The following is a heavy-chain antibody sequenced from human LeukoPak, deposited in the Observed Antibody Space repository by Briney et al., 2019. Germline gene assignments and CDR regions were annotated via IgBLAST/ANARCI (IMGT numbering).Heavy chain of an antibody. CDR2: ISGNGGST. V-gene: IGHV3-23*01. Sequence: GGSLRLSCADYGLTFSSYAMSWVRQAPGKGLEWISAISGNGGSTYYADSVRGRFTISRDNSKNTVHLQLNSLRAADTAVYYCVKDLWPAGNRGGYYSPFDYWGQGTLVTVSS. D-gene: IGHD3-3*01. CDR1: GLTFSSYA. CDR3: VKDLWPAGNRGGYYSPFDY. J-gene: IGHJ4*02.